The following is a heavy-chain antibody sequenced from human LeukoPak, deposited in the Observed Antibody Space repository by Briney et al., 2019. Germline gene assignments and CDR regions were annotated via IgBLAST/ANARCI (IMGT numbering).Heavy chain of an antibody. CDR1: GFTFSSYA. J-gene: IGHJ4*02. CDR3: AKIGERITIFGVVIIPYYFDY. D-gene: IGHD3-3*01. V-gene: IGHV3-23*01. CDR2: ISGSGGST. Sequence: GGPLRLSCAASGFTFSSYAMSWVRQAPGKGLEWVSAISGSGGSTYYADSVKGRFTISRDNSKNTLYLQMNSLRAEDTAVYYCAKIGERITIFGVVIIPYYFDYWGQGTLVTVSS.